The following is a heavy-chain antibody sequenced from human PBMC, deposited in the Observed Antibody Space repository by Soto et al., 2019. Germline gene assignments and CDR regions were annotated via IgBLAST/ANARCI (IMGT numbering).Heavy chain of an antibody. CDR2: ICNSGTT. Sequence: SETLSLTCTVAGVCIRSYCWTSVRQPQGKGLEWIWCICNSGTTNYNPSLKRRVAIALYIQKLHFALHLTSVTGAVPTCCYFEGGGSIVVSTLRPMDVWGKGTTVTVS. D-gene: IGHD3-22*01. CDR3: EGGGSIVVSTLRPMDV. CDR1: GVCIRSYC. V-gene: IGHV4-59*01. J-gene: IGHJ6*03.